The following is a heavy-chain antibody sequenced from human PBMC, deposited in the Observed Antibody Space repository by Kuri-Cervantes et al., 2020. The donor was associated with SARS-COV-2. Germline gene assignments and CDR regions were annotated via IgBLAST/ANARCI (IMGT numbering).Heavy chain of an antibody. Sequence: GESLKISCAASGFTFSSYAMSWVRQAPGKGLEWVSVISGSGGSTYYADSVKGRFTISRDNAKNSLYLQMNSLRAEDTAVYYCARDSDIVATSANDYWGQGTLVTVSS. J-gene: IGHJ4*02. D-gene: IGHD5-12*01. CDR2: ISGSGGST. CDR3: ARDSDIVATSANDY. V-gene: IGHV3-23*01. CDR1: GFTFSSYA.